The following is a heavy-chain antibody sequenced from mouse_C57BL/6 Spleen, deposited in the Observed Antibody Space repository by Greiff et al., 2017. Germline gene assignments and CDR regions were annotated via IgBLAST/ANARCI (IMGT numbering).Heavy chain of an antibody. J-gene: IGHJ2*01. CDR2: INTNNGGT. CDR3: ARSDYDGRSCDY. Sequence: VHLQQSGPGLVKPGASVKIPCKASGYTFTDYNMAWVNQSHGKSLEWIGDINTNNGGTIYNQTLKGKATLTVDKSSSTAYMELRSLTSEDTAVYYCARSDYDGRSCDYWGQGTTLTVSS. V-gene: IGHV1-18*01. D-gene: IGHD1-1*01. CDR1: GYTFTDYN.